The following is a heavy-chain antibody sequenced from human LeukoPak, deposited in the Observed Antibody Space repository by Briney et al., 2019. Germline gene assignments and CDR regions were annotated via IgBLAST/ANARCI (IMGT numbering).Heavy chain of an antibody. Sequence: GGSLRLSCAASGFTFSNYAMIWVRQAPVRGLEWVSAIRSGGGGTLYADSVKGRFTISRDNSKNTLFLQMNNMRAEDTAVYYCARDPNGDYVGAFEMWGPGTKVTVS. D-gene: IGHD4-17*01. CDR1: GFTFSNYA. V-gene: IGHV3-23*01. CDR2: IRSGGGGT. J-gene: IGHJ3*02. CDR3: ARDPNGDYVGAFEM.